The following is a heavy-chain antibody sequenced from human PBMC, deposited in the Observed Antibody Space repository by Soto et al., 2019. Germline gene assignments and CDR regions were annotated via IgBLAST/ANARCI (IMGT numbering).Heavy chain of an antibody. D-gene: IGHD2-15*01. V-gene: IGHV4-34*01. CDR2: INHIGST. CDR3: ARAAGYCSGGSCSIWPHFDY. Sequence: PSETLSLTCAVYGGSFSGYYWSWIRQPPGKGLDLIWVINHIGSTNYNSSFKSRVTISVDTSKNQFFLKLSSVTAADTAVYYCARAAGYCSGGSCSIWPHFDYWGQGTLVTVSS. J-gene: IGHJ4*02. CDR1: GGSFSGYY.